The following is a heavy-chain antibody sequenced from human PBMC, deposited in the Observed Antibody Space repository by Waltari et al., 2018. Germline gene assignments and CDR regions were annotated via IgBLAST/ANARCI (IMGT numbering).Heavy chain of an antibody. CDR2: INPNSGGT. V-gene: IGHV1-2*02. CDR3: ARGIVVVPAAIPLDYYYGMDV. CDR1: GYTFTGYY. Sequence: QVQLVQSGAEVKKPGASVKVSCKASGYTFTGYYMHWVRQAPGQGLEWMGWINPNSGGTNYAQKFQGRGTMTRDTSISTAYMELGRLRSDDTAVYYCARGIVVVPAAIPLDYYYGMDVWGQGTTVTVSS. J-gene: IGHJ6*02. D-gene: IGHD2-2*02.